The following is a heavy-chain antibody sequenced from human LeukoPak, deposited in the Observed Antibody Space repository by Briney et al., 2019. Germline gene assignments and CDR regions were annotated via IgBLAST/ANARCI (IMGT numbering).Heavy chain of an antibody. D-gene: IGHD3-22*01. Sequence: SETLSLTCAVYGGSFSGYYWSSIRQPPGKGLEWIGEINHSGSTNYNPSLKSRVTISVDTSKTQFSLKLSSVTAADTAVYYCARGVGSGYTDYWGQGALVTVSS. J-gene: IGHJ4*02. CDR2: INHSGST. CDR1: GGSFSGYY. CDR3: ARGVGSGYTDY. V-gene: IGHV4-34*01.